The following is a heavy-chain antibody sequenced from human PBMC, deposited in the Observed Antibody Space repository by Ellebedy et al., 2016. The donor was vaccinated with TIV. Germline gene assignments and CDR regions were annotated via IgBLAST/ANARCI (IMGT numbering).Heavy chain of an antibody. CDR2: INAGNGNT. D-gene: IGHD1-1*01. J-gene: IGHJ6*02. V-gene: IGHV1-3*01. CDR1: GGTFSSYA. Sequence: AASVKVSCKASGGTFSSYAISWVRQAPGQRLEWMGWINAGNGNTKYSQKFQGRVTITRDTSASTAYMELSSLRSEDTAVYYCAYSTGTAYYYAMDVWGQGTTVTVSS. CDR3: AYSTGTAYYYAMDV.